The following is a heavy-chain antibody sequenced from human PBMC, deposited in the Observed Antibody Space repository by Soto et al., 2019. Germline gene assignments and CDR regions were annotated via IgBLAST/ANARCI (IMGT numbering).Heavy chain of an antibody. V-gene: IGHV1-69*06. CDR3: TRRGRESANWFDP. CDR2: IIPMSGRP. Sequence: QVQLVQSGAEVKTPGSSVKVSCKASGGSFNSFSIDWVRQAPGQGLEWMGGIIPMSGRPNYAQRFQGRVTFSADKSTNAVYMEVNRLTYEDTAVYYCTRRGRESANWFDPWAREPWSPSPQ. J-gene: IGHJ5*02. CDR1: GGSFNSFS.